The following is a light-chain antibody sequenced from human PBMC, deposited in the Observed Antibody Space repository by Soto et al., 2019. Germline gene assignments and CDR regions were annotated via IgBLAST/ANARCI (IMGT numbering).Light chain of an antibody. CDR3: SLYTSENTYV. CDR1: SSDIGRYNR. CDR2: EAR. Sequence: QSALTQPASVSGSPGQSITISCTGSSSDIGRYNRVSWYQQPPGTAPKLIIYEARNRPSGVPDRFSGSKSGNTASLTISGLQAADEADYYCSLYTSENTYVFGTGTKVTVL. J-gene: IGLJ1*01. V-gene: IGLV2-18*01.